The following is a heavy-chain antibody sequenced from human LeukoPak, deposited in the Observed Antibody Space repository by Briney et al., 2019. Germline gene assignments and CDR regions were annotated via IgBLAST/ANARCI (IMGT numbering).Heavy chain of an antibody. CDR2: IIPIFGTA. CDR1: GGTFSSYA. V-gene: IGHV1-69*13. J-gene: IGHJ3*02. Sequence: SVKVSCKASGGTFSSYAISWVRQAPGQGLEWMGGIIPIFGTANYAQKFQGRVTITADESTSTAYMELSSLRSEDTAVYYCARDRLAGSGYLDAFDIWGQGTMVTVSS. D-gene: IGHD3-3*01. CDR3: ARDRLAGSGYLDAFDI.